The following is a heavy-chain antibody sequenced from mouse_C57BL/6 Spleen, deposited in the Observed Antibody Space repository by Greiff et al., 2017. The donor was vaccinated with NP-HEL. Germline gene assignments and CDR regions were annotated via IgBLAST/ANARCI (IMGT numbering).Heavy chain of an antibody. CDR1: GFTFSSYG. D-gene: IGHD1-1*01. CDR3: ARYGSSNWYFDV. CDR2: ISSGGSYT. Sequence: EVKLVESGGDLVKPGGSLKLSCAASGFTFSSYGMSWVRQTPDKRLEWVATISSGGSYTSYPDSVKGRFTISRDNAKNTLYLQMSSLKSEDTAMYYCARYGSSNWYFDVWGTGTTVTVSS. J-gene: IGHJ1*03. V-gene: IGHV5-6*02.